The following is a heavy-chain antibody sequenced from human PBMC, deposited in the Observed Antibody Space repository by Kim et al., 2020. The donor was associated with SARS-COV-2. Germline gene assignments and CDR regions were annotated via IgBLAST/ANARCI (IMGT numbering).Heavy chain of an antibody. Sequence: YYNPSLKRRVTISVDTSKNQFSLKLSSVTAADTAVYYCAREGLRCNAFDIWGQGTMVTVSS. V-gene: IGHV4-31*02. J-gene: IGHJ3*02. CDR3: AREGLRCNAFDI. D-gene: IGHD4-17*01.